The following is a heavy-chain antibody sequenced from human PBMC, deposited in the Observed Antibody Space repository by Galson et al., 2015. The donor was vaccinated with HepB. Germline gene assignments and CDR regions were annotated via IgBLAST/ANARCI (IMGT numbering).Heavy chain of an antibody. V-gene: IGHV3-9*01. CDR3: AKSSSSWPYYYYYGMDV. J-gene: IGHJ6*02. Sequence: SLRLSCAASGFTFDDYAMHLVRQAPGKGLEWVSGISWNSGSIGYADSVKGRFTISRDNAKNSLYLQMNSLRAEDTALYYCAKSSSSWPYYYYYGMDVWGQGTTVTVSS. CDR2: ISWNSGSI. CDR1: GFTFDDYA. D-gene: IGHD6-13*01.